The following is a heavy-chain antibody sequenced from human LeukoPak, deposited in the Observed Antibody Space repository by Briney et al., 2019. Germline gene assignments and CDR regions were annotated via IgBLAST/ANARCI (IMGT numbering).Heavy chain of an antibody. CDR3: ARAKHRGVVVPAASPFDY. J-gene: IGHJ4*02. CDR1: GGTFSSYA. D-gene: IGHD2-2*01. Sequence: SVKVSCKASGGTFSSYAISWVRQAPGQGLEWMGGIIPIFGTANYAQKFQGRVTITADESTSTAYMELSSLRSGDTAVYYCARAKHRGVVVPAASPFDYWGQGTLVTVSS. CDR2: IIPIFGTA. V-gene: IGHV1-69*13.